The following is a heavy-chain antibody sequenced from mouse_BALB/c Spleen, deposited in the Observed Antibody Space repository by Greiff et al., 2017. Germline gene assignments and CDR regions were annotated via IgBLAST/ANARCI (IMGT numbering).Heavy chain of an antibody. J-gene: IGHJ3*01. CDR3: ARSYGHGDEGFAY. V-gene: IGHV3-8*02. D-gene: IGHD2-2*01. CDR1: GDSITSGY. Sequence: EQLKQSGPSLVKPSQTLSLTCSVTGDSITSGYWNWIRKFPGNKLEYMGYISYSGSTYYNPSLKSRISITRDTSKNQYYLQLNSVTTEDTATYYCARSYGHGDEGFAYWGQGTLVTVSA. CDR2: ISYSGST.